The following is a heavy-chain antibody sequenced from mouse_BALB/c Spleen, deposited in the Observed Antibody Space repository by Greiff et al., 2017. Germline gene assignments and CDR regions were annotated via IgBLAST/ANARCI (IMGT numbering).Heavy chain of an antibody. CDR1: GFTFSDYY. J-gene: IGHJ4*01. V-gene: IGHV5-4*02. Sequence: DVKLVESGGGLVKPGGSLKLSCAASGFTFSDYYMYWVRQTPEKRLEWVATISDGGSYTYYPDSVKGRFTISRDNAKNNLYLQMSSLKSEDTAMYYCARDREGWSYAMDYWGQGTSVTVSS. D-gene: IGHD1-1*02. CDR2: ISDGGSYT. CDR3: ARDREGWSYAMDY.